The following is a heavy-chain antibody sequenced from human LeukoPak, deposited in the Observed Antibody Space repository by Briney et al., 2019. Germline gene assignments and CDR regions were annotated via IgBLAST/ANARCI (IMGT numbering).Heavy chain of an antibody. CDR2: IYHSGSA. CDR3: ARDPRWLTPDCTSTSCYENYFDP. J-gene: IGHJ5*02. CDR1: GYSISSGYQ. V-gene: IGHV4-38-2*02. D-gene: IGHD2-2*01. Sequence: SETLSLTCGVSGYSISSGYQWAWIRQSPGQGLEWIGSIYHSGSAHYNPSLKSRVTISVETSKNQFSLNMYSVTAADTAVYYCARDPRWLTPDCTSTSCYENYFDPWGQGTLVTVSS.